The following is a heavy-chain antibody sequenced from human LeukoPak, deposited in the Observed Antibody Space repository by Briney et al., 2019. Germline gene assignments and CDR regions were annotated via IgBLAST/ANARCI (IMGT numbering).Heavy chain of an antibody. V-gene: IGHV3-33*01. J-gene: IGHJ4*02. CDR3: ARDIYYDSSGYYGSVY. D-gene: IGHD3-22*01. CDR1: GFTFSSYG. Sequence: GGSLRLSCAASGFTFSSYGMHWVRQAPGKGLEWVAVILSDGSKEFYTDSVKGRFTISRDNAKNSLYLQMNSLRAEDTAVYYCARDIYYDSSGYYGSVYWGQGTLVTVSS. CDR2: ILSDGSKE.